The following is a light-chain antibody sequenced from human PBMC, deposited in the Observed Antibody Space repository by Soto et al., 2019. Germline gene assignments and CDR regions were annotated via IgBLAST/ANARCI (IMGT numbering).Light chain of an antibody. J-gene: IGKJ2*01. CDR3: LQHNTYPYT. CDR1: QGISNL. Sequence: DIQMTQSPSSLSASVGDRVTITCRASQGISNLLGWFQHKPGKAPKRLIYAASSLQGGVPSRFSGSGSGTEVTLTSTGLQPEDFADYYCLQHNTYPYTFGQGTKLEIK. CDR2: AAS. V-gene: IGKV1-17*01.